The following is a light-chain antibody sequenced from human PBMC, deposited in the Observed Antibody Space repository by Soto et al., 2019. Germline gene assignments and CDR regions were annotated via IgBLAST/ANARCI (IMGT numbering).Light chain of an antibody. CDR1: QSVSSTY. CDR3: QQYGFSFRA. J-gene: IGKJ1*01. V-gene: IGKV3-20*01. Sequence: EILLTQSPGTLSLSPGERATLSCRASQSVSSTYLSWYQLKPGQAPRLLIYVASTRATGIPDRFSGSGSGTDFTLTISRLEPEDFAVYYCQQYGFSFRAFGQGTKV. CDR2: VAS.